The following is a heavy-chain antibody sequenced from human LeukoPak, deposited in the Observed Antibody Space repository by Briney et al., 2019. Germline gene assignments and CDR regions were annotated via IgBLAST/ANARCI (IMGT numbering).Heavy chain of an antibody. CDR3: ARDGITMVRGVNSYYFDY. CDR2: IYTSGST. V-gene: IGHV4-4*07. CDR1: GGSISSYY. D-gene: IGHD3-10*01. Sequence: SETLSLTCTVSGGSISSYYWSWIRQPAGKGLEWIGRIYTSGSTNYNPSLKSRVTMSVDTSKNQFSLKLSSATAADTAVYYCARDGITMVRGVNSYYFDYWGQGTLVTVSS. J-gene: IGHJ4*02.